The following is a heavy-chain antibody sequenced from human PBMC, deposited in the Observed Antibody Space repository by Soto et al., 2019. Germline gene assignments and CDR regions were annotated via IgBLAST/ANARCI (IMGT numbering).Heavy chain of an antibody. CDR1: GFTFSSYG. J-gene: IGHJ6*02. D-gene: IGHD6-13*01. CDR2: IWYDGSNK. V-gene: IGHV3-33*01. Sequence: QVQLVESGGGVVQPGRSLRLSCAASGFTFSSYGMQWVRQAPGKGLEWVAVIWYDGSNKYYADSVKGRFTISRDNSKNTMYLQMNSLRAEDTAVYYCARGNYSSSYYGLDVWGQGTTVSVSS. CDR3: ARGNYSSSYYGLDV.